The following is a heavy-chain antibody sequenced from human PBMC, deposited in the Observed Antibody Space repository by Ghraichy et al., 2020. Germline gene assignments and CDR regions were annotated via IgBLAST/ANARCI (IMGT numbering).Heavy chain of an antibody. CDR1: GFSVSTGGFV. V-gene: IGHV4-31*03. CDR3: VRVGSTASYHLDV. CDR2: IFYSGRT. D-gene: IGHD1-14*01. Sequence: SETLSLTCTVSGFSVSTGGFVWAWVRQHPGKGLEWIGNIFYSGRTFSFHNPSLKSRLTLSVDTSKNQFSLKLDSVTAADTAVYYCVRVGSTASYHLDVWGQGSLVTVAS. J-gene: IGHJ4*02.